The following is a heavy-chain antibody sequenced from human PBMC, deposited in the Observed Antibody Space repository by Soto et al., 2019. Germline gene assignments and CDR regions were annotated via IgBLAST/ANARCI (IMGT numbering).Heavy chain of an antibody. Sequence: EGQLVESGGGLVQPGGSLRLSCAASGFTFSYYWMHWVRQAPGQGLVWVSRIHSDGSSTTYADSVKGRFTISRDNAKNTLYLQMNSLRAEDTAVYYCARGDKGAFDMWGQGTMVSVSS. D-gene: IGHD2-21*02. J-gene: IGHJ3*02. V-gene: IGHV3-74*01. CDR2: IHSDGSST. CDR3: ARGDKGAFDM. CDR1: GFTFSYYW.